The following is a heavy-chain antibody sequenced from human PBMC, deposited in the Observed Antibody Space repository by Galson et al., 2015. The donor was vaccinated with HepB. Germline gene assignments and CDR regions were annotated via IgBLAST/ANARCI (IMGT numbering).Heavy chain of an antibody. CDR2: ISGSSSFI. D-gene: IGHD6-13*01. V-gene: IGHV3-21*01. J-gene: IGHJ4*02. Sequence: SPRLSCAASGFTFRTYTLNWVRQAPGKGLEWVSSISGSSSFIYYADSVRGRFTISRDNAKNSLYLQMKSLRAEDTAVYYCARDGVAATSRVDYWGQGTLVTVSS. CDR1: GFTFRTYT. CDR3: ARDGVAATSRVDY.